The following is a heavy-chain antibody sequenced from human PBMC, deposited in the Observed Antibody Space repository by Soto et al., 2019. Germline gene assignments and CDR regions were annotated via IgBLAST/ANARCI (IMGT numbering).Heavy chain of an antibody. Sequence: ASVKVSCKASGGTFSSYAISWVRQAPGQGLEWMGGIIPIFGTANYAQKFQGRVTITADESTSTAYMELSSLRSEDTAVYYCARGRGYCFSTSCYSLPSYYYYYGMDVWGQGTTVTVSS. J-gene: IGHJ6*02. V-gene: IGHV1-69*13. CDR2: IIPIFGTA. CDR3: ARGRGYCFSTSCYSLPSYYYYYGMDV. D-gene: IGHD2-2*01. CDR1: GGTFSSYA.